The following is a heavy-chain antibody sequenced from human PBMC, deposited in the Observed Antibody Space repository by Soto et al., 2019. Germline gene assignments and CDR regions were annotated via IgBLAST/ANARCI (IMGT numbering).Heavy chain of an antibody. CDR2: IYSGGST. CDR1: GFTVSSNY. J-gene: IGHJ6*02. D-gene: IGHD6-19*01. CDR3: VSDLNQWTIXXYXXXV. V-gene: IGHV3-53*01. Sequence: GGSLRLSCAASGFTVSSNYMSWVRQAPGKGQEWVSVIYSGGSTYYADSVKGQFTISRDNSKNTLNLQMNSRRAEDTVVFYCVSDLNQWTIXXYXXXVXGQGTXVTX.